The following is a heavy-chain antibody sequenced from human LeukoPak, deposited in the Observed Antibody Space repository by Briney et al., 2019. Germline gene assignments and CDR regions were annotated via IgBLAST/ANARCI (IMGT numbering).Heavy chain of an antibody. J-gene: IGHJ4*02. CDR2: IWYDGSNK. V-gene: IGHV3-33*01. Sequence: PGGSLRLSCAASEFTFSSYGMHWVRQAPGKGLEWVAVIWYDGSNKYYADSVKGRFTISRDNSKNTLYLQMNSLRAEDTAVYYCARDHSSGWFLDYWGQGTLVTVSS. CDR1: EFTFSSYG. CDR3: ARDHSSGWFLDY. D-gene: IGHD6-19*01.